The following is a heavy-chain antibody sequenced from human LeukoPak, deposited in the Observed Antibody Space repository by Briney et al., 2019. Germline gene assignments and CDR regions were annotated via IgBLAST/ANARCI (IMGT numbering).Heavy chain of an antibody. Sequence: SGTLSLTCTVSGGSLSSGDYYWSWIRQPPGKGLEWIGYIYYSGSTYYNPSLKSRVTISVDTSKNQFSLKLSSVTAADTAVYYCAREADYGGSGYWGQGTLVTVSS. V-gene: IGHV4-30-4*01. CDR1: GGSLSSGDYY. J-gene: IGHJ4*02. CDR3: AREADYGGSGY. D-gene: IGHD4-23*01. CDR2: IYYSGST.